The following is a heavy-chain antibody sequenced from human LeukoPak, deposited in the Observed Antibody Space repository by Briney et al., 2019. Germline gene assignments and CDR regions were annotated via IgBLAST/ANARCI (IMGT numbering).Heavy chain of an antibody. Sequence: GGSLRLSCAASGFMFSSNWMSWVRLAPGKGLEWVTNIKEDGTETYYVDSVKGRFTISRDNAENSLYLQMNSLRVEDTAVYYCAKEGRSLQTYWGQGTLVTVSS. D-gene: IGHD5-24*01. CDR2: IKEDGTET. V-gene: IGHV3-7*03. J-gene: IGHJ4*02. CDR3: AKEGRSLQTY. CDR1: GFMFSSNW.